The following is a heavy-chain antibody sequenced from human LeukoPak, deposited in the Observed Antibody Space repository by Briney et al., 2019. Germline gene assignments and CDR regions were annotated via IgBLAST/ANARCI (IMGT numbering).Heavy chain of an antibody. CDR1: GGSISSSSYY. CDR2: IYYSGST. D-gene: IGHD3-3*01. J-gene: IGHJ4*02. CDR3: ARDRVWSGYYDQFDY. Sequence: PSETLSLTCTVSGGSISSSSYYWGWIRQPPGKGLEWTGRIYYSGSTYYNPSLKSRVTISVDTSKNQFSLKLSSVTAADTAVYYCARDRVWSGYYDQFDYWGQGTLVTVSS. V-gene: IGHV4-39*07.